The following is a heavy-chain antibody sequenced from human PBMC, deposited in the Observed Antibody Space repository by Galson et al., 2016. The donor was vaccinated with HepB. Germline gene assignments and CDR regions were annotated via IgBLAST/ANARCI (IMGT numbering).Heavy chain of an antibody. CDR2: LGWISVT. D-gene: IGHD4-17*01. CDR1: GFNIRDYS. Sequence: SLRLSCAISGFNIRDYSMHWIRHTPNQGLEWVSLLGWISVTSYAENVKGRFTVSRDDAKGLFYLQMVSLTTADSALYFCARGANDYGDLFYYFDFWGQGTLVTVST. J-gene: IGHJ4*02. V-gene: IGHV3-43*01. CDR3: ARGANDYGDLFYYFDF.